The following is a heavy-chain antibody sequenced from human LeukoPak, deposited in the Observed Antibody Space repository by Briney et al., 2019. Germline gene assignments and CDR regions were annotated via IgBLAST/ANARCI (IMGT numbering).Heavy chain of an antibody. Sequence: GGSLRLSCAASGFTFSSYAMSWVRQAPGKGLEWVSGISGGESGGSTYYADSVKGRFTLSRDNSKSTLYLQMNSLRAEDTAVYYCAKAFGSSGYGSDYWGQGTLVTVSS. CDR2: ISGGESGGST. J-gene: IGHJ4*02. CDR1: GFTFSSYA. V-gene: IGHV3-23*01. CDR3: AKAFGSSGYGSDY. D-gene: IGHD3-22*01.